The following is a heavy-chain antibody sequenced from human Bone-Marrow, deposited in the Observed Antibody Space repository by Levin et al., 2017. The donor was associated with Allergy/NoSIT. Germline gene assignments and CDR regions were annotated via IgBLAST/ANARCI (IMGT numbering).Heavy chain of an antibody. CDR1: GFTFSSCG. D-gene: IGHD2-8*02. J-gene: IGHJ4*02. V-gene: IGHV3-23*01. Sequence: GGSLRLSCAASGFTFSSCGMYWIRQAPGKGLEWVSAISGSGSTTYYAESVKGRFTISRDNSKNTLFLQMNSLRADDTAVYYCAKWTGGALWGQGTLVSVSS. CDR2: ISGSGSTT. CDR3: AKWTGGAL.